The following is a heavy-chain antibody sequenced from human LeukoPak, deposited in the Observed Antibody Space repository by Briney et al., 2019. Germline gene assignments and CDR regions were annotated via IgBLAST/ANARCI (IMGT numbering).Heavy chain of an antibody. V-gene: IGHV3-33*01. CDR2: IWYDGSNK. CDR1: GFTFSSYG. D-gene: IGHD6-19*01. J-gene: IGHJ6*02. Sequence: GGSLRLSCAASGFTFSSYGMHWVRQAPGKGLEWVAVIWYDGSNKYYADSVKGRFTISRDNSKNTLYLQMNSLRAEDTAVYYCARDIQGYSSGYYCMDVWGQGTTVTVSS. CDR3: ARDIQGYSSGYYCMDV.